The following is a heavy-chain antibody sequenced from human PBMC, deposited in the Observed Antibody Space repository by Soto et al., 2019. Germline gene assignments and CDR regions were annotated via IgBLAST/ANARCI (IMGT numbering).Heavy chain of an antibody. V-gene: IGHV1-69*01. CDR3: ARPIPLTGHYYYYYGMDV. CDR1: GGTFSSYA. J-gene: IGHJ6*02. D-gene: IGHD7-27*01. Sequence: QVQLVQSGAEVKKPGSSVKVSCKASGGTFSSYAISWVRQAPGQGLEWMGGIIPIFGTANYAQKFQGRVTITADESTSTAYMELSSLRSEDTAVYYCARPIPLTGHYYYYYGMDVWGQGTTVTVSS. CDR2: IIPIFGTA.